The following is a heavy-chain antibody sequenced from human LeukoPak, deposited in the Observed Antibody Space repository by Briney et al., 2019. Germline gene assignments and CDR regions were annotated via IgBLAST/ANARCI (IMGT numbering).Heavy chain of an antibody. D-gene: IGHD2-21*01. V-gene: IGHV3-66*01. CDR2: IYSGGTT. J-gene: IGHJ4*02. CDR1: GFTVSSNY. Sequence: GESLKISCAASGFTVSSNYMSWVRQAPGKGLEWVSVIYSGGTTYYADSVKGRFTISRDNSKNTLYLQMNSLRAEDTAVYYCAREGCGGDCYDYWGQGTLVTVSS. CDR3: AREGCGGDCYDY.